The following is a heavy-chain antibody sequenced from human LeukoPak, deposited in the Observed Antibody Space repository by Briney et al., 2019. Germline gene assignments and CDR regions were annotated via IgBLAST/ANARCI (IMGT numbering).Heavy chain of an antibody. D-gene: IGHD6-19*01. V-gene: IGHV3-23*01. CDR3: ARDVSGGWYRFSY. J-gene: IGHJ4*02. CDR2: ISGGGGST. CDR1: GFTFSNYD. Sequence: PGGSLRLSCAASGFTFSNYDMSWVRQAPGKGLEWVSAISGGGGSTYYADSVKGRFTISRDNSKNTLYLQMNSLRAEDTAVYYCARDVSGGWYRFSYWGQGTLVTVSS.